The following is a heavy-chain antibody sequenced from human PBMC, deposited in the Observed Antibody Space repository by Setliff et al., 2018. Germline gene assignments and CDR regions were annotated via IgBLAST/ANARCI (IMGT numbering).Heavy chain of an antibody. CDR3: ARGRNIAARLLDS. D-gene: IGHD6-6*01. CDR2: ISPGGST. CDR1: GGGGSFSAYY. Sequence: SETLSLTCGVSGGGGSFSAYYWSWIRQPPGKGLEWIGEISPGGSTIYNPSLRSRVTISIDTSKDQFSLKLISMSAADTAVYFCARGRNIAARLLDSWGQGALVTVSS. V-gene: IGHV4-34*01. J-gene: IGHJ4*02.